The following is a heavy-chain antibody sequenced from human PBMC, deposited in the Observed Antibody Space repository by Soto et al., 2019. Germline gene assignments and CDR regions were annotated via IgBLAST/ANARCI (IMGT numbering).Heavy chain of an antibody. CDR1: GGTFASSHW. J-gene: IGHJ5*02. CDR2: VYHTGHT. CDR3: AREIVTAGGNNYFDP. D-gene: IGHD2-21*02. V-gene: IGHV4-4*01. Sequence: XESLGLPCGVSGGTFASSHWWSWVRQSPGRGLEWIGNVYHTGHTNFNPSLQSRVTFSVDNSNNQFSLRLTSVTAADTAVYFCAREIVTAGGNNYFDPWGPGTLVTV.